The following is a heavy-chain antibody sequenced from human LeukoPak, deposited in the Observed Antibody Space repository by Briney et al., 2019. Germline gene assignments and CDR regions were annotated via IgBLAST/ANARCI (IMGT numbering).Heavy chain of an antibody. J-gene: IGHJ5*02. D-gene: IGHD3-22*01. CDR2: MYYSGST. CDR3: ARPYYYDSRIDP. V-gene: IGHV4-30-4*01. Sequence: SETLSLTCTVSGGSISSGDYYWSWLRQPPGKGLEWIACMYYSGSTYYNPSLKSRVTMSADTSKNPLSLKLSSVTAADTAVYYCARPYYYDSRIDPWGQGILVTVSS. CDR1: GGSISSGDYY.